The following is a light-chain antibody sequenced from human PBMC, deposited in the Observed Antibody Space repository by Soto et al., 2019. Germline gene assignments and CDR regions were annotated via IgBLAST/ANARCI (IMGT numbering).Light chain of an antibody. CDR3: CSYAGSSTYV. V-gene: IGLV2-23*01. J-gene: IGLJ1*01. Sequence: QSVLTQPASVSGSPGQSITISCTETSSDVGSYNLVSWYQQHPGKAPKLMIDEGSKRPSGVSNRFPGSKSGNTASLTISGLQAEDEADYYCCSYAGSSTYVFGTGPKVTVL. CDR1: SSDVGSYNL. CDR2: EGS.